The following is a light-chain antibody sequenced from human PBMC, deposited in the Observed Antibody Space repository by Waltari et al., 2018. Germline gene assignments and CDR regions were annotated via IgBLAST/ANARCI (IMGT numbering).Light chain of an antibody. Sequence: QSVLTQPPSVSAAPGQKVTISCSGSSSNIGNNYISWYQHLPGAAPKPLISENNKRHSGIPDRFSGSKSGTSGTLDIIGLQSGDEADYYCGTWDTTLRGVVFGGGTRLTVL. CDR1: SSNIGNNY. V-gene: IGLV1-51*02. CDR3: GTWDTTLRGVV. CDR2: ENN. J-gene: IGLJ2*01.